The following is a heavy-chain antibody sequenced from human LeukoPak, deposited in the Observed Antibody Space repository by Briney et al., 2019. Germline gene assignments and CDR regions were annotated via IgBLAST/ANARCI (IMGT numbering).Heavy chain of an antibody. D-gene: IGHD4-17*01. V-gene: IGHV4-34*01. J-gene: IGHJ5*02. CDR1: GGSFSGYY. Sequence: PSETLSLTCAVYGGSFSGYYWSWIRQPPGKGLEWIGEINHSGSTNYNPSLKSRVTISVDTSKNQFSLKLSSVTAADTAVYYCVRGTVTPGANWFDPWGLGALVTVSS. CDR3: VRGTVTPGANWFDP. CDR2: INHSGST.